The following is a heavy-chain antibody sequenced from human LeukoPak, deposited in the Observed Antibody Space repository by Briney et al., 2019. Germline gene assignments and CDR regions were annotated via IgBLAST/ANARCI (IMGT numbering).Heavy chain of an antibody. CDR3: ARHYDSSGYRANGGYFDY. V-gene: IGHV1-2*02. D-gene: IGHD3-22*01. CDR1: GYTFTGYY. Sequence: ASVKVSCKASGYTFTGYYMHWVRQAPGQGLEWMGWINPNSGGTNYAQKFQGRVTMTRDTSISTAYMELSRLRSDDTAVYYCARHYDSSGYRANGGYFDYWGQGTLVTVSS. J-gene: IGHJ4*02. CDR2: INPNSGGT.